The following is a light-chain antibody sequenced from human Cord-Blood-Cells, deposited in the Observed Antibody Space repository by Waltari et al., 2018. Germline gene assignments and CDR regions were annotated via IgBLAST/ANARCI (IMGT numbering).Light chain of an antibody. CDR3: QQANSFPRIT. Sequence: DIQMTQSPSSVSASVGDRVTITCRASQGIRSWLAWYQQKPGKAPKLLIYAASSLQSGVPSRFSGSGSGTDFTLIISSLQPEDFATYYCQQANSFPRITFGGGTKVEIK. J-gene: IGKJ4*01. CDR1: QGIRSW. V-gene: IGKV1-12*01. CDR2: AAS.